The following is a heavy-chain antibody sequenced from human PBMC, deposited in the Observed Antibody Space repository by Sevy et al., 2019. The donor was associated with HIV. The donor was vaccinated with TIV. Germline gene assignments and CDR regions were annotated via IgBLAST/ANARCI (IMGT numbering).Heavy chain of an antibody. CDR2: IYGSGGVT. D-gene: IGHD3-22*01. CDR3: AGGRYDSSGSFDAFDI. Sequence: GGSLRLSCAASGFTFSDYWMNWVRQAPGKGLEWVSTIYGSGGVTYYADSVKGRFTISRDKSKNTLYLQMNGLRAEDTAVYYCAGGRYDSSGSFDAFDIWGQGTMVTVSS. CDR1: GFTFSDYW. V-gene: IGHV3-23*01. J-gene: IGHJ3*02.